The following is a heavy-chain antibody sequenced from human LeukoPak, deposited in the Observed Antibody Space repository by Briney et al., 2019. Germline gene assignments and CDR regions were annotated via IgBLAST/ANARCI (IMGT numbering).Heavy chain of an antibody. Sequence: VKVSCKASGYTFTDYYMHWVQQAPAKGLEWMGRVDPEDGETIYAEKFQGRVTITADTSTDTAYMELSSLRSEDTAVYYCATGLPGGPWGQGTLVTASS. CDR2: VDPEDGET. D-gene: IGHD3-10*01. CDR3: ATGLPGGP. CDR1: GYTFTDYY. V-gene: IGHV1-69-2*01. J-gene: IGHJ5*02.